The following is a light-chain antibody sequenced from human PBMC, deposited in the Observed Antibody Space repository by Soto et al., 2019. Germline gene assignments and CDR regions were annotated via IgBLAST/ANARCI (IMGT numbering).Light chain of an antibody. CDR1: QSVGSY. V-gene: IGKV3-11*01. J-gene: IGKJ4*01. Sequence: PGDRATLSCRASQSVGSYLAWYQQIPGQAPRLLIYEASNRATGIPARFSGSGSGTDFTLTISSLEPEDFAIYYCQQRRNWPPLSFGGGTRVEIK. CDR3: QQRRNWPPLS. CDR2: EAS.